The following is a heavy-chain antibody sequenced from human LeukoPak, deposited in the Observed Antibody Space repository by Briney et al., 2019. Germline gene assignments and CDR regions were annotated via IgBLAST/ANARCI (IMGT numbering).Heavy chain of an antibody. CDR3: ARDPGDYAFDY. CDR2: IWYDGSNK. CDR1: GFTFSSYG. V-gene: IGHV3-33*01. Sequence: GRSLRLSCAASGFTFSSYGMHWVRQAPGKGLEWVAVIWYDGSNKYYADSVKGRFTISRDNSKNTLYLQMNSLRAEDTAVYYCARDPGDYAFDYWGQGTLVTVSP. D-gene: IGHD4-17*01. J-gene: IGHJ4*02.